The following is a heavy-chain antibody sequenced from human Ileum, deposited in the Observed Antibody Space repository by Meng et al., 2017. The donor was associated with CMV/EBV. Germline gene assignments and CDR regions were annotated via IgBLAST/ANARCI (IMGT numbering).Heavy chain of an antibody. D-gene: IGHD2-2*01. CDR2: ISGRGGST. CDR1: GFTFSFYA. CDR3: AISPQEVGIPKTAYEMDV. V-gene: IGHV3-23*01. J-gene: IGHJ6*02. Sequence: GGSLRLSCAASGFTFSFYAMSWVRQAPGKGLELVSGISGRGGSTYYADSVKGRLGISRDNSKNTLYLQMNSLRAEDTAVYYCAISPQEVGIPKTAYEMDVWGQGTTVTVSS.